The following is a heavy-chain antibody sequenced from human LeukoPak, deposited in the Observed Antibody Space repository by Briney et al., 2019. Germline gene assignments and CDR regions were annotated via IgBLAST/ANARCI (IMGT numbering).Heavy chain of an antibody. J-gene: IGHJ3*02. Sequence: SETLSLTCSVSGASITGYYWSWIRQPPGKGLEWIGSIYHSGSTYYNPSLKSRVTISVDTSKNQFSLKLSSVTAADTAVYYCARDIQRYFDWLPNFDAFDIWGQGTMVTVSS. CDR2: IYHSGST. V-gene: IGHV4-38-2*02. CDR1: GASITGYY. CDR3: ARDIQRYFDWLPNFDAFDI. D-gene: IGHD3-9*01.